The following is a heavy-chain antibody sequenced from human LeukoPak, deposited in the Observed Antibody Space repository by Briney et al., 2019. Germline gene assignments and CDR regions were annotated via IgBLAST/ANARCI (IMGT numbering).Heavy chain of an antibody. D-gene: IGHD3-10*01. J-gene: IGHJ6*03. V-gene: IGHV4-4*07. CDR2: IYTSGST. Sequence: SETLSLTCTVSGGSISSYYWSWIRQPAGKGLEWIGRIYTSGSTNYNPSLKSRVTMSVDTSKNQFSLKLSSVTAADTAVYYCARITHYYGSGSYYPYYYYYMDVWGQGTTVTVSS. CDR3: ARITHYYGSGSYYPYYYYYMDV. CDR1: GGSISSYY.